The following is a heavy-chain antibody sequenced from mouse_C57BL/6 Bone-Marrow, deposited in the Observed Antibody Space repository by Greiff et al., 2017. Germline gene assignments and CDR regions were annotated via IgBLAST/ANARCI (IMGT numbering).Heavy chain of an antibody. CDR2: INPNYGTT. Sequence: EVKVVESGPELVKPGASVKISCKASGYSFTDYNMNWVKQSNGKSLEWIGVINPNYGTTSYNQKFKGKATLTVDQSSSTAYMQLNSLTSEDSAVYYCARYNYGYPYYYAMDYWGQGTSVTVSS. CDR1: GYSFTDYN. V-gene: IGHV1-39*01. D-gene: IGHD2-2*01. J-gene: IGHJ4*01. CDR3: ARYNYGYPYYYAMDY.